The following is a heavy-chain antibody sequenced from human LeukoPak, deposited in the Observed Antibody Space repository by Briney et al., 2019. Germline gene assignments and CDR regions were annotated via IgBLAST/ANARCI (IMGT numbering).Heavy chain of an antibody. Sequence: SETLSLTCTVSGGSISSGGYYWSWIRQHPGKGLEWIGYIYYSGGTYYNPSLKSRVTISVDKSKNQFSLKLSSVTAADTAVYYCARVPSIAAAGIFDYWGQGTLVTVSS. CDR2: IYYSGGT. CDR1: GGSISSGGYY. J-gene: IGHJ4*02. V-gene: IGHV4-31*03. CDR3: ARVPSIAAAGIFDY. D-gene: IGHD6-13*01.